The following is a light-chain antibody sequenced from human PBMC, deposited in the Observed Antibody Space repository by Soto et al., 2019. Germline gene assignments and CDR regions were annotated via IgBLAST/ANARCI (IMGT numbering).Light chain of an antibody. CDR1: SSDVGGSKY. J-gene: IGLJ1*01. CDR2: KVS. CDR3: TSSTRDSIYV. V-gene: IGLV2-14*01. Sequence: QSVLTQPASVSGSPGQSITISCTGTSSDVGGSKYVSWYQQYPGKVPKLLINKVSNRPSGVSNRFSGSKSGNTASLTISGLLAEDEADYCCTSSTRDSIYVFGSGTKVTVL.